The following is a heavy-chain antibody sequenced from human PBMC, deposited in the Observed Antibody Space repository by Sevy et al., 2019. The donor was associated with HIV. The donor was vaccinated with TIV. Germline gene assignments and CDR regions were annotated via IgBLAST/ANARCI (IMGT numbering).Heavy chain of an antibody. J-gene: IGHJ4*02. Sequence: GGSLRLSCAASGFTFSSYAMSWVRQAPGKGLEWVSAISGSGGSTYYADSVKGRFTISRDNSKNTQYLQMNSLRAEDTAVYYCAKLGAYCSGGSCYLFDYWGQGTLVTVSS. V-gene: IGHV3-23*01. CDR3: AKLGAYCSGGSCYLFDY. CDR2: ISGSGGST. D-gene: IGHD2-15*01. CDR1: GFTFSSYA.